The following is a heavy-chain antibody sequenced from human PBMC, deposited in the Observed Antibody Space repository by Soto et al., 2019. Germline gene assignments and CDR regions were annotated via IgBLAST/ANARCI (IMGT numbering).Heavy chain of an antibody. CDR3: ARVYGDYLVY. J-gene: IGHJ4*02. Sequence: SETLSLTCTVSGGSISSYYWSWIRQPPGKGLEWIGYIYYSGSTNYNPSLKSRVTISVDTSKNQFSLKLSSVTAADTAVYYCARVYGDYLVYWGQGTLVTVSS. CDR2: IYYSGST. CDR1: GGSISSYY. V-gene: IGHV4-59*01. D-gene: IGHD4-17*01.